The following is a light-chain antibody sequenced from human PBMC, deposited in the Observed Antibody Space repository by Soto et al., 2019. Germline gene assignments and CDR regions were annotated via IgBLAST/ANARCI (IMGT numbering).Light chain of an antibody. Sequence: IGMKMYTGTVCVSLGERATLSCRASQSVGTKLAWYQQKPGQVPRLLIYGASTRATGIPARFSGSGSGTEFTLTINSLQSEDFVVYYCQQYDNWPPTLAQGTRLEIK. CDR3: QQYDNWPPT. V-gene: IGKV3D-15*01. CDR2: GAS. CDR1: QSVGTK. J-gene: IGKJ5*01.